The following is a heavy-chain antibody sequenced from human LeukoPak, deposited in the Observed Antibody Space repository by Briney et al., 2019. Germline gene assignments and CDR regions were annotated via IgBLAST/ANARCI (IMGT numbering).Heavy chain of an antibody. CDR2: VHNSGST. Sequence: SETLSLTCIVSGDSISSYYWSWVRQPPGKGLGWIGYVHNSGSTNYNPSLKSRVTISVDTSKKQFFLRLASMTDADTAVYYCASLKYSGTYYVDFWGPGTLVTVSS. CDR3: ASLKYSGTYYVDF. V-gene: IGHV4-59*01. D-gene: IGHD1-26*01. CDR1: GDSISSYY. J-gene: IGHJ4*02.